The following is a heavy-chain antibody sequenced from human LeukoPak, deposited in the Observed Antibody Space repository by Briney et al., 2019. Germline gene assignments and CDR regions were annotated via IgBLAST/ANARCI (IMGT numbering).Heavy chain of an antibody. CDR3: ARDRQDLPYYYYYMDV. CDR1: GGSISSYY. Sequence: RTSETLSLTCTVSGGSISSYYWSWIRQPAGKGLEWLGRIYTSGSTNYNPSLKSRVTMSVDTSKNQFSLKLSSVTAADTAVYYCARDRQDLPYYYYYMDVWGKGTTVTVSS. J-gene: IGHJ6*03. CDR2: IYTSGST. D-gene: IGHD2-15*01. V-gene: IGHV4-4*07.